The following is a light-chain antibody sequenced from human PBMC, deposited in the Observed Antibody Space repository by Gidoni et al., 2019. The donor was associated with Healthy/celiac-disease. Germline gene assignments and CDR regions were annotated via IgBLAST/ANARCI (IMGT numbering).Light chain of an antibody. CDR3: SSYTSSSTLDVV. Sequence: QSALPPPASVSGSPGQSLTISCTGTSSDVGGYNYVSWYQQHPGKAPKLMIYDVSNRPSGVSNRFSGSKSGNTASLTISGLQAEDEADYYCSSYTSSSTLDVVFGGGTKLTVL. V-gene: IGLV2-14*03. CDR2: DVS. CDR1: SSDVGGYNY. J-gene: IGLJ2*01.